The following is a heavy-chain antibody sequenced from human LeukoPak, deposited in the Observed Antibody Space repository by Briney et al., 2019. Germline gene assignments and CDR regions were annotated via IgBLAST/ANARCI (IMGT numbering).Heavy chain of an antibody. CDR3: ARGLAAVHP. Sequence: SETLSLTCAVYGGSFSGYYWSWIRQPPGKGLEWIGEILHTGSTNYNPSFKSRVTISIDTSKNQFFLTLTSVTAADTAVYFCARGLAAVHPWGQGTLVTVSS. CDR2: ILHTGST. D-gene: IGHD6-13*01. J-gene: IGHJ5*02. V-gene: IGHV4-34*12. CDR1: GGSFSGYY.